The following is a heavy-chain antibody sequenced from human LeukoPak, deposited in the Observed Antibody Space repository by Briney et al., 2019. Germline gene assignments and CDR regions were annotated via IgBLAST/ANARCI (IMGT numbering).Heavy chain of an antibody. CDR3: ARDPPTGYSSGWYFDY. V-gene: IGHV3-20*04. Sequence: GSLRLSCAASGFTFDDYGMSWVRQAPGKVLEWVSGINWNGGSTGYADSVKGRFTISRDNAKNSLYLQMNSLRAEDTALYYCARDPPTGYSSGWYFDYWGQGTLVTVSS. CDR1: GFTFDDYG. D-gene: IGHD6-19*01. J-gene: IGHJ4*02. CDR2: INWNGGST.